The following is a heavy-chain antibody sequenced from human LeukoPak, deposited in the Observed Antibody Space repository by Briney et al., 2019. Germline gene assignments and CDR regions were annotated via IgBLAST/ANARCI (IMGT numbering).Heavy chain of an antibody. CDR1: GGSISSGDYS. J-gene: IGHJ4*02. D-gene: IGHD3-22*01. V-gene: IGHV4-30-2*01. Sequence: SQTLSLTCAVSGGSISSGDYSWSWIRQPPGTGLEWIGYIYPSGSTYYNPSLKSRVIISIDGSKNQFSLKLSSVTAADTAVYYCARVVVRWLLPGHYFDYWGQGTLVTVSS. CDR3: ARVVVRWLLPGHYFDY. CDR2: IYPSGST.